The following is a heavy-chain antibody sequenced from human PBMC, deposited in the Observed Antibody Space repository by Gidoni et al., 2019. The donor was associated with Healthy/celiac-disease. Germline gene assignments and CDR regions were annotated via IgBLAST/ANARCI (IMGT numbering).Heavy chain of an antibody. D-gene: IGHD2-15*01. J-gene: IGHJ6*02. CDR3: ARIRACSGGSCGYYYYYGMDV. CDR2: IFSNDEK. V-gene: IGHV2-26*01. Sequence: QVTLKESGPVLVKPTETLTLTCTVSGFSLSNARMGVSWIRQPPGKALEWLAHIFSNDEKSYSTSLKSRLTISKDTSKSQVVLTMTNMDPVDTATYYCARIRACSGGSCGYYYYYGMDVWGQGTTVTVSS. CDR1: GFSLSNARMG.